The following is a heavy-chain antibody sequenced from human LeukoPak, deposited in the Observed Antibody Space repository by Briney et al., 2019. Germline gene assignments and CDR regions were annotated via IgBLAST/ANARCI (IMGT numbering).Heavy chain of an antibody. V-gene: IGHV1-2*02. CDR3: ARDVEWELLLGYFDY. D-gene: IGHD1-26*01. J-gene: IGHJ4*02. CDR1: GYTFTSYG. CDR2: INPNSGGT. Sequence: ASVKVSCKASGYTFTSYGISWVRQAPGQGLEWMGWINPNSGGTNYAQKFQGRVTMTRDTSISTAYMELSRLRSDDTAVYYCARDVEWELLLGYFDYWGQGTLVTVSS.